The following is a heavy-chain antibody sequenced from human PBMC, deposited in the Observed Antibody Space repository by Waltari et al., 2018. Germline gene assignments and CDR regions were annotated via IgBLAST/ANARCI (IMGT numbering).Heavy chain of an antibody. V-gene: IGHV3-7*01. CDR1: GSTFSGNW. D-gene: IGHD5-18*01. CDR3: ATSLDAAGND. CDR2: INHDGSGK. J-gene: IGHJ4*02. Sequence: EVQLVESGGGLVQTGGPLSPSCAASGSTFSGNWMSWVRPAPGKGLEWWANINHDGSGKFFLGSVKGRFTISRDNAKNSVYLQMNSLTGEDTAVYYCATSLDAAGNDWGQGTLVTVSS.